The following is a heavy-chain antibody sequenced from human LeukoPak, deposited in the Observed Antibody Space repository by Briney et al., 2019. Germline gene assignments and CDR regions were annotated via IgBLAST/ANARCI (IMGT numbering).Heavy chain of an antibody. CDR1: GFTFTNYA. J-gene: IGHJ5*02. Sequence: GGTLRLSCAASGFTFTNYARSWVRQAPGERLEWVSAISGSGGSTYYADSVKGRFTISRDYSKNTLYLQMNSLRAEDTAVYYCAKEASGRPNNWFDPWGQGNLVTVSS. CDR3: AKEASGRPNNWFDP. CDR2: ISGSGGST. V-gene: IGHV3-23*01. D-gene: IGHD3-3*01.